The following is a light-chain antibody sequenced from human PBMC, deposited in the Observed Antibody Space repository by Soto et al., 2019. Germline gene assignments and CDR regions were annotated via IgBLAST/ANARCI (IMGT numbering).Light chain of an antibody. Sequence: DIQMTQSPSTLSASVGDRVTITCRASQSISSWLAWYQQKPGKAPKLLLYKASSLESGVPSRFSGSGSGTEFALTISSLQPDDLAAYDCQQYNSYWTFGQGTKVEIK. CDR2: KAS. J-gene: IGKJ1*01. CDR1: QSISSW. CDR3: QQYNSYWT. V-gene: IGKV1-5*03.